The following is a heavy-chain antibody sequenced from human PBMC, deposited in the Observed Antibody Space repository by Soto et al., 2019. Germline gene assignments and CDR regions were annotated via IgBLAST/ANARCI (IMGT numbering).Heavy chain of an antibody. J-gene: IGHJ4*02. V-gene: IGHV4-30-2*01. D-gene: IGHD3-22*01. CDR3: ARLGGYYQALDS. Sequence: PSETLSLTCAVSGGSISSGDYSWNWIRQPPGKGLEWIGYIYYGGGTYYNPSLQSRVTISLDTSKNQFSLKLDSVTAADTAVYYCARLGGYYQALDSWGQGTLVTVSS. CDR2: IYYGGGT. CDR1: GGSISSGDYS.